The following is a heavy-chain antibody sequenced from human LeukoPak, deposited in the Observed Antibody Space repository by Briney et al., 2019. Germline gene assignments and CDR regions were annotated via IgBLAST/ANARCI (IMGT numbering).Heavy chain of an antibody. CDR2: VSGSGGRT. Sequence: GGSLRLSCAVSGFTFSSYAMSWVRHAPGKGLEWVSGVSGSGGRTYYADSVKGRFTISRDNSKNTLYLQMNSLRAEDTAVYYCAKERGSGWPFDYWGQGTLVTVSS. V-gene: IGHV3-23*01. CDR3: AKERGSGWPFDY. J-gene: IGHJ4*02. D-gene: IGHD6-19*01. CDR1: GFTFSSYA.